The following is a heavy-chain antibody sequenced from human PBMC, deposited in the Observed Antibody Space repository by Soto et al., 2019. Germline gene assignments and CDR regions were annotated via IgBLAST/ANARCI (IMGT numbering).Heavy chain of an antibody. D-gene: IGHD1-26*01. CDR3: ARLASHSDRPGDWFDP. J-gene: IGHJ5*02. V-gene: IGHV5-51*01. Sequence: GESLKISCQASGYSFTNYWVAWVRQIPGKGLEWMGIIYPSDSDSRYSPSFQGQVTISVDKSISTAYLQWTSLKASVSAMYYCARLASHSDRPGDWFDPWGQGTLVTVSS. CDR2: IYPSDSDS. CDR1: GYSFTNYW.